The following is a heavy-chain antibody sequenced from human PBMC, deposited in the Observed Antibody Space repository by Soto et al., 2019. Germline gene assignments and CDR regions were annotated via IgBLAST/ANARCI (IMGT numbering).Heavy chain of an antibody. CDR2: ISYEGSKK. J-gene: IGHJ6*02. V-gene: IGHV3-30*18. D-gene: IGHD5-12*01. CDR3: AKEQWAGYSCYVNHNDMDV. Sequence: QVQLVESGGGVVQPGRSLRLSCAASGFTFSDYGMHWVRQAPGKGLEWVAVISYEGSKKYYADSVKGRFTIPRDNSKNTLYLQINRLRAEDTSVYYCAKEQWAGYSCYVNHNDMDVWGQGTTVTVSS. CDR1: GFTFSDYG.